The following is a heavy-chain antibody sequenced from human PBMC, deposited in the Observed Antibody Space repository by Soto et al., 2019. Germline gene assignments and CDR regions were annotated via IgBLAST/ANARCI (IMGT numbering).Heavy chain of an antibody. CDR2: IIPIFGTA. D-gene: IGHD2-15*01. J-gene: IGHJ5*02. Sequence: ASVKVSCKASGGTFSSYAISWVRQAPGQGLEWMGGIIPIFGTANYAQKSQGRVTITADESTSTAYMELSSLRSEDTAVYYCARADIVVVVAADRPGGYWFDPWGQGTLVTVSS. CDR3: ARADIVVVVAADRPGGYWFDP. V-gene: IGHV1-69*13. CDR1: GGTFSSYA.